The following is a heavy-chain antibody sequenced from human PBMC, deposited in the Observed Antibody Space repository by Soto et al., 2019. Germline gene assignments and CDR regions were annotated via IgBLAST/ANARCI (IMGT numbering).Heavy chain of an antibody. Sequence: GESLKISCKGSGYSFTSYWISWVRQMPGKGLEWMGRIDPSDSYTNYSPSFQGHVTISADKSISTAYLQWSSLKASDTAMYYCARGASYCSSTSCVLATWGQGTLVTVSS. CDR1: GYSFTSYW. D-gene: IGHD2-2*01. CDR3: ARGASYCSSTSCVLAT. J-gene: IGHJ5*02. V-gene: IGHV5-10-1*01. CDR2: IDPSDSYT.